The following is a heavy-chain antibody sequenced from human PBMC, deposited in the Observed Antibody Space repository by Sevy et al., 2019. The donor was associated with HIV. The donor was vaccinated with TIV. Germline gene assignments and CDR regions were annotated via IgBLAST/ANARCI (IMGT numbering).Heavy chain of an antibody. D-gene: IGHD6-13*01. CDR3: ARGTYSSSWYEAGAFDI. J-gene: IGHJ3*02. Sequence: RGSLRLSCAASGFTFSSYAMHWVRQAPGKGLEYVSAISSNGGSTYYANSVKGRFTISRDNSKNTLYLQMGSLRAEDMAVYYCARGTYSSSWYEAGAFDIWGQGTMVTVSS. V-gene: IGHV3-64*01. CDR1: GFTFSSYA. CDR2: ISSNGGST.